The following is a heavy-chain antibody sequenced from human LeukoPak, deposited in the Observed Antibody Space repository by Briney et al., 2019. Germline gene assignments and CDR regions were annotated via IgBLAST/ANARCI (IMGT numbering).Heavy chain of an antibody. CDR1: GFTFSSYG. D-gene: IGHD3-22*01. CDR3: ARVSRGAHPYYYDSSGDMDY. CDR2: IYSGGST. J-gene: IGHJ4*02. Sequence: GGSLRLSCAASGFTFSSYGMHWVRQAPGKGLEWVSVIYSGGSTYYADSVKGRFTISRDNSKNTLYLQMNSLRAEDTAVYYCARVSRGAHPYYYDSSGDMDYWGQGTLVTVSS. V-gene: IGHV3-53*01.